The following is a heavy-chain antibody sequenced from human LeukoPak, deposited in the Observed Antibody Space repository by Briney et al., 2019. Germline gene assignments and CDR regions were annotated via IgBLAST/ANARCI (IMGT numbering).Heavy chain of an antibody. CDR2: MYHYGGT. Sequence: PSETLSLTCSVSGGSINSDYGNWIRQPPGKGLEWIGYMYHYGGTNYNPSLKSRVTISIDKPKKQFSLKLISVTAADTAIYYCARVGGMTTVNNAAFDIWGQGTMVTVSS. J-gene: IGHJ3*02. CDR1: GGSINSDY. D-gene: IGHD4-4*01. V-gene: IGHV4-59*01. CDR3: ARVGGMTTVNNAAFDI.